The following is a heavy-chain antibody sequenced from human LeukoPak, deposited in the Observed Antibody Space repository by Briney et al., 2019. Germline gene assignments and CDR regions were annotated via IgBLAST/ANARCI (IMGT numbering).Heavy chain of an antibody. J-gene: IGHJ5*02. CDR2: IKQDGSEK. V-gene: IGHV3-7*03. D-gene: IGHD2-8*02. CDR3: AKGQPPYCTSDTCHRFDWFDP. CDR1: GFTFSSYW. Sequence: GGSLRLSCAASGFTFSSYWMSWVRQAPGKGLEWVANIKQDGSEKYYVDSVKGRFTISRDNAKNSLYLQMNSLRAEDTATYYCAKGQPPYCTSDTCHRFDWFDPWGQGTLVTVSS.